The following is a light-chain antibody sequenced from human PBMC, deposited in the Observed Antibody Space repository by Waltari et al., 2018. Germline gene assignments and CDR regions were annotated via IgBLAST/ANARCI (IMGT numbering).Light chain of an antibody. CDR3: QQSYNTPYI. CDR2: STS. CDR1: PSIRSF. J-gene: IGKJ2*01. Sequence: DIQMTQSQSSLSASLGDRVTITCRASPSIRSFLNWYQQTPGKAPKLLIYSTSRLQTGVPSRFSGNGSGTDFTLTISSLQPEDFATYFCQQSYNTPYIFGQGTKLDIK. V-gene: IGKV1-39*01.